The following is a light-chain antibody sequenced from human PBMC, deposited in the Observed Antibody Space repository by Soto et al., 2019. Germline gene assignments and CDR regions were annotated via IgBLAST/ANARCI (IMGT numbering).Light chain of an antibody. CDR3: QQSYSTPPIT. CDR1: QSVSSRY. V-gene: IGKV3-20*01. CDR2: GAS. Sequence: EIVLTQSRGTLSLSPGGRSTLACRASQSVSSRYLAWYQQKPGQAPRLXIYGASTRDVGIPDRFSGSGSGTDFTLAISSLQPQDFATYYCQQSYSTPPITFGQGTRLEIK. J-gene: IGKJ5*01.